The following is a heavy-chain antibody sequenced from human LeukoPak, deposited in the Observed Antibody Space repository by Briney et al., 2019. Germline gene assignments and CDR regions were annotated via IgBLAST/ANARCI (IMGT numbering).Heavy chain of an antibody. CDR1: GGSISSSNW. J-gene: IGHJ5*02. CDR3: ARLVIAAAGTELDP. D-gene: IGHD6-13*01. Sequence: PSGTLSLTCAVSGGSISSSNWWSWVRQPPGKGLEWIGEIYHSGSTNYNPSLKSRATISVDKSKNQFSLKLSSVTAADTAVYYCARLVIAAAGTELDPWGQGTLVTVSS. V-gene: IGHV4-4*02. CDR2: IYHSGST.